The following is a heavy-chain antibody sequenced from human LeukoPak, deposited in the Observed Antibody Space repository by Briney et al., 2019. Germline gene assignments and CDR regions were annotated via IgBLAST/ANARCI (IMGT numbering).Heavy chain of an antibody. V-gene: IGHV3-33*01. Sequence: GASLQISCASSGFTFSSYSMHWVRQAPGKGLEWVTGIGYDGSNKYYAAAVKGRFTISRDNSKNTLYLRMNSLRAEDTAVYCCARELGIIWGQGTMVTVSS. J-gene: IGHJ3*02. CDR3: ARELGII. CDR1: GFTFSSYS. CDR2: IGYDGSNK.